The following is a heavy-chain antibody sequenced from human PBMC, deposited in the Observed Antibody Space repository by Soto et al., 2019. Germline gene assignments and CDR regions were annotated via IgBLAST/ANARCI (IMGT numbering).Heavy chain of an antibody. CDR2: ISYDGSNK. J-gene: IGHJ4*02. V-gene: IGHV3-30-3*01. CDR3: ARDETYSSSWYFVY. CDR1: GFTFSSYA. D-gene: IGHD6-13*01. Sequence: QVQLVESGGGVVQPGRSLRLSCAASGFTFSSYAVHWVSQAPGKGLEWVAVISYDGSNKYYADSVKGRFTVSIDNSKNTLYVQMNSLRAEDTAVYYCARDETYSSSWYFVYWGQGTLVTVSS.